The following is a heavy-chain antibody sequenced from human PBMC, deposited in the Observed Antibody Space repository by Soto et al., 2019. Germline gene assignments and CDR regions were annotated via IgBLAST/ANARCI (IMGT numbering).Heavy chain of an antibody. CDR1: GGSISSSSYY. V-gene: IGHV4-39*01. J-gene: IGHJ4*02. CDR2: IYYSGST. CDR3: ARRALRGLYFDY. Sequence: PSETLSLTCTVSGGSISSSSYYWGWIRQPPGKGLEWIGSIYYSGSTYYNPSLKSRVTISVDTSKNQFSLKLSSVTAADTAVYYCARRALRGLYFDYWGQGTLVTVSS. D-gene: IGHD3-10*01.